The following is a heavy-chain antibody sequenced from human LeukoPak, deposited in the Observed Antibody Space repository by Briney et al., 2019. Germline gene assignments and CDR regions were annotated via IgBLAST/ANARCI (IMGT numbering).Heavy chain of an antibody. J-gene: IGHJ4*02. D-gene: IGHD2-21*02. CDR2: IWYDGSNK. CDR3: VKARMPHCGTDCLES. CDR1: GFTFSSYG. V-gene: IGHV3-33*06. Sequence: GRSLRLSCAASGFTFSSYGMHWVRQAPGKGLEWVAVIWYDGSNKYYADSVKGRFTISRDNSKNTLYLQMNSLRAEDTAVYYCVKARMPHCGTDCLESWGQGTLVTVSS.